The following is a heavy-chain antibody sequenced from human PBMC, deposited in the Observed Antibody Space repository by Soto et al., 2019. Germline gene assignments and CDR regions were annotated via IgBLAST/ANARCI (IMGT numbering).Heavy chain of an antibody. CDR2: ISSSSSYI. CDR1: GFTFSSYS. D-gene: IGHD3-3*01. Sequence: GGSLRLSCAASGFTFSSYSMNWVRQAPGKGLEWVSSISSSSSYIYYADSVKGRFTISRDNAKNSLYLQMNSLRAEDTAVYYCARDSVDFWSSLLWGQGTLVTVSS. CDR3: ARDSVDFWSSLL. V-gene: IGHV3-21*01. J-gene: IGHJ4*02.